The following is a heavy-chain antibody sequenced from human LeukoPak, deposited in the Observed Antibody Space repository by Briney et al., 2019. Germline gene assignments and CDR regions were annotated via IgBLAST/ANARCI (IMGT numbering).Heavy chain of an antibody. Sequence: GGSLRLSCAASGFTFSSYWMSWVRQAPGKGLEWVANIKQDESEKYYVDSVKGRFSISRDNAKNSLYLQMNSLRAEDTAVYYCAKGYFLVVTNVEYYFDYWGQGTLVTVSS. D-gene: IGHD2-8*01. V-gene: IGHV3-7*01. J-gene: IGHJ4*02. CDR3: AKGYFLVVTNVEYYFDY. CDR1: GFTFSSYW. CDR2: IKQDESEK.